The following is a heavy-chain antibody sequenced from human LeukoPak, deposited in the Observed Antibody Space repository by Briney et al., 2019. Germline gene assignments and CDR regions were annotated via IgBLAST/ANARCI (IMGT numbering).Heavy chain of an antibody. J-gene: IGHJ4*02. V-gene: IGHV4-38-2*02. Sequence: SETLSLTCTVSGYSISSGYYWGWIRQPPGKGLEWIGSIYHSGSTYYNPSLKSRVTISVDTSKNQFSLKLSSVTAADTAVYYCAREGGSTKGHFDYWGQGTLVTVSS. CDR2: IYHSGST. CDR1: GYSISSGYY. D-gene: IGHD1-26*01. CDR3: AREGGSTKGHFDY.